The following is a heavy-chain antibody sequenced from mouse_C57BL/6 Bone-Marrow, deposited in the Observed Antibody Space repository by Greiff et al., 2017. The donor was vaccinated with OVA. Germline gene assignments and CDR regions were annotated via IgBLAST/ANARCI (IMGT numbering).Heavy chain of an antibody. CDR3: AYGYDGYFDV. D-gene: IGHD2-2*01. CDR1: GYTFTGYW. J-gene: IGHJ1*03. Sequence: VKLMESGAELMKPGASVKLSCKATGYTFTGYWIEWVKQRPGHGLEWIGEILPGSGSTNYTEKFKGKATFTADTSSNTAYMQLSSLTTEDSAIYYCAYGYDGYFDVWGTGTTVTVSS. V-gene: IGHV1-9*01. CDR2: ILPGSGST.